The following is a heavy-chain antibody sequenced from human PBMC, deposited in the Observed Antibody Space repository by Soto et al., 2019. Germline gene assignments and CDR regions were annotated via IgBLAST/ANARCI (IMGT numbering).Heavy chain of an antibody. CDR2: IWYDGSNK. J-gene: IGHJ4*02. Sequence: QVQLVESGGGVVQPGRSLRLSCAASGFTFSSYGMHWVRQAPGKGLEWVAVIWYDGSNKYYADSVKGRFTISRDNSKNTLYLQMNSLRAEDTAVYYCARDANYDSSGPDYWGQGTLVTVSS. V-gene: IGHV3-33*01. CDR3: ARDANYDSSGPDY. CDR1: GFTFSSYG. D-gene: IGHD3-22*01.